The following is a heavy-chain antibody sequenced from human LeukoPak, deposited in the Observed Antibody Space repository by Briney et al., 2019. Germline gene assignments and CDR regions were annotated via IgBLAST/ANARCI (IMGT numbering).Heavy chain of an antibody. Sequence: GVSLRLSCAASGFTFSSYSMNWVRQAPGKGLEWVSYITSSSSTIYYADSVKGRFTISRDNAKNSLYLQMNSLRDEDTAVYYCARSMVRGGYAFDIWGQGTMVTVS. CDR3: ARSMVRGGYAFDI. CDR2: ITSSSSTI. V-gene: IGHV3-48*02. D-gene: IGHD3-10*01. CDR1: GFTFSSYS. J-gene: IGHJ3*02.